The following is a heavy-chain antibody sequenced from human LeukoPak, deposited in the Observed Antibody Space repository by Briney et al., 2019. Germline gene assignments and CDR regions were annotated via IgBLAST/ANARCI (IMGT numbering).Heavy chain of an antibody. V-gene: IGHV4-39*01. D-gene: IGHD4-17*01. CDR2: IYYSGST. J-gene: IGHJ4*02. CDR3: ARTTVTTGFDY. CDR1: GGSISGSSYY. Sequence: SETLSLTCTVSGGSISGSSYYWGWIRQPPGKGLEWIGSIYYSGSTYYNPSLKSRVTISVDTSKNQFSLKLSSVTAADTAVYYCARTTVTTGFDYWGQGTLVTVSS.